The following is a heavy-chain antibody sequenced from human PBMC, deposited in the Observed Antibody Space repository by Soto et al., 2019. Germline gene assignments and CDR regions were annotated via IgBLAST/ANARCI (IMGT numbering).Heavy chain of an antibody. D-gene: IGHD3-3*01. CDR1: GFTFTTAW. J-gene: IGHJ4*02. CDR3: TREYDFWSGYYLKGGNYYFDY. CDR2: IKSKTDGGTP. Sequence: GGSLRLSCAASGFTFTTAWINWVRQAPGKGLEWVGRIKSKTDGGTPEFAAPVKGRFAISRDDSKSMAYLQMNSLKTEDTAVYYCTREYDFWSGYYLKGGNYYFDYWGQGTLVTVSS. V-gene: IGHV3-15*07.